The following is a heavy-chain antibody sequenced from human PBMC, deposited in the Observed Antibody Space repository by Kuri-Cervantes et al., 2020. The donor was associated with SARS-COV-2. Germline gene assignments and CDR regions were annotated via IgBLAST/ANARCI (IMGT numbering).Heavy chain of an antibody. Sequence: CAASGFNFSRHDMHWVRQAPGKGLEWVAVISHDGRNKKCIASGKGRFTISRDNSKNTLYLHMKSLRSEDTAMYYCAKDRVGVQDYWGQGTLVTVSS. CDR3: AKDRVGVQDY. J-gene: IGHJ4*02. V-gene: IGHV3-30*18. CDR1: GFNFSRHD. D-gene: IGHD3-16*01. CDR2: ISHDGRNK.